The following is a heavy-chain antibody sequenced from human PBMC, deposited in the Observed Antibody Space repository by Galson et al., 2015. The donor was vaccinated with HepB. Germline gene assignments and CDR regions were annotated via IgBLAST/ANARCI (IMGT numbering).Heavy chain of an antibody. CDR2: ISSSTTTI. D-gene: IGHD2-2*01. V-gene: IGHV3-48*02. CDR3: ARDHCSTTSCYFEPYYYYGMDV. J-gene: IGHJ6*02. Sequence: SLRLSCAASGFTFSTYGMNWVRQAPGKGLEWVSYISSSTTTIYYADSVKGRFTISRDNAKNSLYLQMNSLRDEDTAVYYCARDHCSTTSCYFEPYYYYGMDVWGQETTVTVSS. CDR1: GFTFSTYG.